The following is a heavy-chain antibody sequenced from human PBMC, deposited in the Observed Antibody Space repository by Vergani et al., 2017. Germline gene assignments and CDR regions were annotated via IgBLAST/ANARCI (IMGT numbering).Heavy chain of an antibody. V-gene: IGHV3-13*01. CDR2: IGTAGDT. CDR3: ARRDSSSPALDY. CDR1: GFTFDDYA. J-gene: IGHJ4*02. D-gene: IGHD6-6*01. Sequence: EVQLVESGGGLVQPGRSLRLSCAASGFTFDDYAMHWVRQAPGKGLEWVSAIGTAGDTYYPGSVKGRFTISRENAKNSLYLQMNGLRAGDTAVYYCARRDSSSPALDYWGQGTLVTVSS.